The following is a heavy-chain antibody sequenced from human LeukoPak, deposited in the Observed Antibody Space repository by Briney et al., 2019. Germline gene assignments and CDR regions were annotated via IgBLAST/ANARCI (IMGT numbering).Heavy chain of an antibody. J-gene: IGHJ5*02. Sequence: GTLSLTCAVSGGSISSSNWWSWVRQAPGKGLEWVSYISSSSSTIYYADSVKGRFTISRDNAKNSLYLQMNSLRAEDTAVYYCARSYYDFWSGYNWFDPWGQGTLVTVSS. CDR3: ARSYYDFWSGYNWFDP. CDR1: GGSISSSN. D-gene: IGHD3-3*01. V-gene: IGHV3-48*01. CDR2: ISSSSSTI.